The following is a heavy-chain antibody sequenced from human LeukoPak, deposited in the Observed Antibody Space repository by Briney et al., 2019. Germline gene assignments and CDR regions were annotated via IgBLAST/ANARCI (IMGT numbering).Heavy chain of an antibody. CDR3: AMPHSGGLAVPADWFYP. D-gene: IGHD6-19*01. J-gene: IGHJ5*01. CDR2: INANSGTR. CDR1: GFALSFLA. Sequence: GGPVRLFCEACGFALSFLAMRWLRKPRGEGLEWGSTINANSGTRSYAACVRGRFTISSENSNNTVYLQLNTLPADNTAVYYCAMPHSGGLAVPADWFYPWGQGTLVLVSS. V-gene: IGHV3-23*01.